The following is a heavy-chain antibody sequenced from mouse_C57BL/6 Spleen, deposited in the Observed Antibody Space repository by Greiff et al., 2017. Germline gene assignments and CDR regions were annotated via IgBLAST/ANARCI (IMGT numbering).Heavy chain of an antibody. CDR3: ARYDYDRYYAMDY. J-gene: IGHJ4*01. Sequence: EVQVVESEGGLVQPGSSMKLSCTASGFTFSDYYMAWVRQVPEKGLEWVANINYDGSSTYYLDSLKSRFIISRDNAKNILYLQMSSLKSEDTATYYCARYDYDRYYAMDYWGQGTSVTVSS. CDR1: GFTFSDYY. D-gene: IGHD2-4*01. CDR2: INYDGSST. V-gene: IGHV5-16*01.